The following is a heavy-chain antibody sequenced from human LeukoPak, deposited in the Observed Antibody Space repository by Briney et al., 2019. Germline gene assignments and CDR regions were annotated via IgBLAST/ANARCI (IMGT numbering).Heavy chain of an antibody. V-gene: IGHV3-72*01. D-gene: IGHD2/OR15-2a*01. J-gene: IGHJ3*02. Sequence: GGSLRLSCEASGFTFSDYCMDWVRQAPGKGLEWVARSKNKGNNCITEYAASVKGRFITSRDDSKNSLYLQINSLKTEDTAVYSCARPFINSYSAVDIWGQGTMLTVSS. CDR3: ARPFINSYSAVDI. CDR1: GFTFSDYC. CDR2: SKNKGNNCIT.